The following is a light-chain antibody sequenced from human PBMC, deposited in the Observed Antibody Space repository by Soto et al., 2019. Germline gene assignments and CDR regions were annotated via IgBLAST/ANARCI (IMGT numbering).Light chain of an antibody. CDR3: QQYYDTPYT. J-gene: IGKJ2*01. CDR1: QSVNSN. CDR2: GAS. V-gene: IGKV3-15*01. Sequence: EIVMTQSPATLSVSPGERATLSCRASQSVNSNLAWYQQKPGQAPRLLIYGASTRVAGIPARFSGSGSGTEFSLTISSLQAEDVAVYYCQQYYDTPYTFGQGTRLEI.